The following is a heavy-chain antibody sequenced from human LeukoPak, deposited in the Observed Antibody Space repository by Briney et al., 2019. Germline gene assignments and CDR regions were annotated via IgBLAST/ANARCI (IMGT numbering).Heavy chain of an antibody. J-gene: IGHJ4*02. V-gene: IGHV3-7*05. D-gene: IGHD2-21*02. CDR2: IKQDGSEK. CDR1: GFTFSSYW. Sequence: GGSLRLSCAASGFTFSSYWMSWARQAPGKGLEWVANIKQDGSEKYYVDSVKGRFTISRDNAKNSLYLQMNSLRAEDTAVYYCARSRKHIVVVTATYFDYWGQGTLVTVSS. CDR3: ARSRKHIVVVTATYFDY.